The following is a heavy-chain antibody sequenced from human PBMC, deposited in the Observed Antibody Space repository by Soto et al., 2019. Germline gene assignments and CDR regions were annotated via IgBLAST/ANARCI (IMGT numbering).Heavy chain of an antibody. V-gene: IGHV4-39*01. Sequence: QLQLQESGPGLVKPSETLSLTCTVSGGSISSSRYYWGWIRQPPGKGLERIGSIYYSGSTYYNPSLKSRVTISVDTSKNQFSLNLSSVTAADTAVYYCARLRSYSSGRYWYFDLWDRGTLVIVSS. CDR1: GGSISSSRYY. CDR3: ARLRSYSSGRYWYFDL. J-gene: IGHJ2*01. D-gene: IGHD6-19*01. CDR2: IYYSGST.